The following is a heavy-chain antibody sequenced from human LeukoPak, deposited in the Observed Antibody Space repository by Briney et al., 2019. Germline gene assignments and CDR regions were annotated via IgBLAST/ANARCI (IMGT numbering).Heavy chain of an antibody. J-gene: IGHJ1*01. Sequence: GGSLRLSCEGSGVTFSNYWMGWVRQAPGKGLQWVANIKTDGSEKYYVDSAKGRFTISRDNAKNSLYLQMNSLRAEDTAVYYCATYSSLNRREFQYWGQGTLLTVSS. CDR2: IKTDGSEK. CDR1: GVTFSNYW. D-gene: IGHD3-22*01. V-gene: IGHV3-7*01. CDR3: ATYSSLNRREFQY.